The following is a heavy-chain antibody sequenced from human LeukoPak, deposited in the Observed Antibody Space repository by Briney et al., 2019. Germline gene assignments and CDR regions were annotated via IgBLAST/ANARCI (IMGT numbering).Heavy chain of an antibody. Sequence: GGSLRLSCAASGFTFSSYSMNWVRQAPGKGLGWVSSISSSSSYIYYADSVKGRFTISRDNAKNTLYLQMNSLRAEDTAVYYCASETYYYYYYMDVWGKGTTVTVSS. V-gene: IGHV3-21*01. CDR1: GFTFSSYS. CDR2: ISSSSSYI. J-gene: IGHJ6*03. CDR3: ASETYYYYYYMDV.